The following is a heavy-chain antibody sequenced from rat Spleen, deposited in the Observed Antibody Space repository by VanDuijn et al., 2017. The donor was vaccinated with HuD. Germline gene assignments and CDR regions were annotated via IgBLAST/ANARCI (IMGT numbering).Heavy chain of an antibody. D-gene: IGHD1-11*01. Sequence: QVQLKESGPGLMQPSQTLSLTCTVSGFSLTSYNVHWVRQPTGKGLEWMGIIWTGGSTDYNSALKSRLSISRDTSKSQVYLKMNSLQTEDTATYYCGRDPAFYGYIDYWGQGVMVTVSS. V-gene: IGHV2-30*01. CDR2: IWTGGST. J-gene: IGHJ2*01. CDR3: GRDPAFYGYIDY. CDR1: GFSLTSYN.